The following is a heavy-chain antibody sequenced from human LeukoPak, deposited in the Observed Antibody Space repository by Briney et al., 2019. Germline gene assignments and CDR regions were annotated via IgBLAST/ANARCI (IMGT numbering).Heavy chain of an antibody. CDR2: IYSDGSST. D-gene: IGHD6-13*01. V-gene: IGHV3-74*01. CDR3: ARVGYSSSWFNFGY. CDR1: GFTFSSYW. J-gene: IGHJ4*02. Sequence: PGGSLRLSCAASGFTFSSYWMHWVRQAPGKGLVWVSRIYSDGSSTSYADSVKGRFTISRDNAKNTLYLQMNSLRAEDTAVYYCARVGYSSSWFNFGYWGRGTLVTVSS.